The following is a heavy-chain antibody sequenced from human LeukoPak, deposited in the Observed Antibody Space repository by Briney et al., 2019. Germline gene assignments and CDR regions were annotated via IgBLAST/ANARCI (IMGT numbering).Heavy chain of an antibody. CDR2: ITWNSGSI. J-gene: IGHJ3*01. CDR1: GITFYDYA. CDR3: AKGVRITMVRGAFDF. D-gene: IGHD3-10*01. V-gene: IGHV3-9*01. Sequence: GGSLRLSCAASGITFYDYAMHWVRQAPGKGLEWVSGITWNSGSIAYADSVKGGFTICRENDKNSLYVQKNKLRTEDTALYYCAKGVRITMVRGAFDFWGQGTMVTVSS.